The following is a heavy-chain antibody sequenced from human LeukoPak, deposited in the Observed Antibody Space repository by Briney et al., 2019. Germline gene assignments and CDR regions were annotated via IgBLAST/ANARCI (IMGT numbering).Heavy chain of an antibody. D-gene: IGHD3-10*01. CDR1: GGSISSGDYY. Sequence: SQTLSLTCTVSGGSISSGDYYWSWIRQPPGKGLEWIGYIYYSGSTCYNPSLKSRVTISVDTSKNQFSLKLSSVTAADTAVYYCARAPLYYYGSGRGHLDPWGQGTLVTVSS. V-gene: IGHV4-30-4*01. CDR3: ARAPLYYYGSGRGHLDP. CDR2: IYYSGST. J-gene: IGHJ5*02.